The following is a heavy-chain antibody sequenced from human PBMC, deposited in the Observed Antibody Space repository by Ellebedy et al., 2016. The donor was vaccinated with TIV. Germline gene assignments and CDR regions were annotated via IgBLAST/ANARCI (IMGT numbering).Heavy chain of an antibody. V-gene: IGHV1-46*01. CDR1: GYTFTTFF. J-gene: IGHJ4*02. CDR3: AREPNDTTFDL. CDR2: INPSGGRP. D-gene: IGHD1-1*01. Sequence: AASVKVSCKASGYTFTTFFMHWVRQAPGHGLEWLGMINPSGGRPTYAQNFQGRVIITKDTSTGTAYMELTSLRSADTAVYYCAREPNDTTFDLWGQGTLVTVSS.